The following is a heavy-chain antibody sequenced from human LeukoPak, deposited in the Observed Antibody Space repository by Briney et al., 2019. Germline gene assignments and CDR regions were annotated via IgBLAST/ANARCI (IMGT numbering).Heavy chain of an antibody. V-gene: IGHV5-51*01. CDR2: IYPGDSDT. D-gene: IGHD1-26*01. CDR1: GYSFTSYW. J-gene: IGHJ4*02. CDR3: ARGSGSYHTAYMN. Sequence: HGESLKISCKGSGYSFTSYWIGWVRQMPGKGLEWMGTIYPGDSDTRYSPSFQGQVTISADKSLSTAYLQWSSLKASDTAMYYCARGSGSYHTAYMNWGQGSPVTVSS.